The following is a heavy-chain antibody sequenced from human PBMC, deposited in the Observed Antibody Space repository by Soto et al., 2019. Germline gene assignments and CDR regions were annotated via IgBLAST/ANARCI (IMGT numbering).Heavy chain of an antibody. Sequence: PSETLSLTCTVSGGSISSGDYYWSWIRQPPGKGLEWIGYIYYSGSTYYNPSLKSRVTISVDTSKNQFSLKLSSVTAADTAVYYCASLLYYDSRTFDYWGQGTLVTVSS. D-gene: IGHD3-22*01. J-gene: IGHJ4*02. CDR2: IYYSGST. CDR3: ASLLYYDSRTFDY. CDR1: GGSISSGDYY. V-gene: IGHV4-30-4*01.